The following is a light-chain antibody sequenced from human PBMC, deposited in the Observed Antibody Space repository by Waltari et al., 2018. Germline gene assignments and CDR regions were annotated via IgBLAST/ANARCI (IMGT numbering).Light chain of an antibody. CDR1: QSISNW. Sequence: IQVTQSPSTLPASVGARVTIPCRATQSISNWLAWYQQKPGKAPKLLIYKASTLESGVPSRFSGSGSGTEFTLTISSLQPDDFATYFCQQYNNYTPKTFGQGTKVDIK. V-gene: IGKV1-5*01. J-gene: IGKJ1*01. CDR3: QQYNNYTPKT. CDR2: KAS.